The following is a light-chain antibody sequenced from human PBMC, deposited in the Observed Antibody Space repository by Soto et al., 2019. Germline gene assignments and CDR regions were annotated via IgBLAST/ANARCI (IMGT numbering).Light chain of an antibody. Sequence: EIVMTQSPATLSVSPGERATLSCRASQSVSSNLAWYQQKPGQGPRLLIYGASTRATGIPARFSGSGSGTEFTLTISSLQSEDFAVYYCQQYNNWPMYTFGQGTKLEIK. CDR2: GAS. V-gene: IGKV3-15*01. CDR1: QSVSSN. J-gene: IGKJ2*01. CDR3: QQYNNWPMYT.